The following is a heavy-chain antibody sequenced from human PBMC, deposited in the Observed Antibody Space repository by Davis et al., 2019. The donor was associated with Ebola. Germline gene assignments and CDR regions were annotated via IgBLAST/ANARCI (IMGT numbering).Heavy chain of an antibody. J-gene: IGHJ4*02. Sequence: ASVKVSCKASGYTFTSYDINWVRQATGQGLEWMGWMNPNSGNTGYAQKFQGRVTMTRNTSISTAYMELSSLRSEDTAVYYCARAPSGYSIAVAGDDYWGQGTLVTVSS. CDR2: MNPNSGNT. D-gene: IGHD6-19*01. CDR3: ARAPSGYSIAVAGDDY. CDR1: GYTFTSYD. V-gene: IGHV1-8*01.